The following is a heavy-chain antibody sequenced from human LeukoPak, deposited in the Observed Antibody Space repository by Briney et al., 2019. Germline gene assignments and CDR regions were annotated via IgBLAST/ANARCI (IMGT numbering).Heavy chain of an antibody. D-gene: IGHD2-15*01. CDR2: INHSGST. CDR1: GGSFSGYY. J-gene: IGHJ4*02. V-gene: IGHV4-34*01. Sequence: SETLSLTCAVYGGSFSGYYWSWIRQPPGKGLEWIGEINHSGSTNYNPSLKSRVTISVDTSKNQFSLKLSSVTAADTAVYYCARVRIGRFGYWDQGTLVTVSS. CDR3: ARVRIGRFGY.